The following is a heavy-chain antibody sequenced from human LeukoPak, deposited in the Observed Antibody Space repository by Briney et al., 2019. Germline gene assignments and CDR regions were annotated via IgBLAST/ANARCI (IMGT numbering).Heavy chain of an antibody. Sequence: GGSLRLSCAASGFNFNSYAMHWVRQAPGKGLEWVTVIAYDGINKYYADSVKGRFTISRDNSKNTLYLQMNGLRPDDTAVYYCARPADYYDASAYGYWGQGILVTVSS. D-gene: IGHD3-22*01. V-gene: IGHV3-30*04. CDR1: GFNFNSYA. CDR2: IAYDGINK. J-gene: IGHJ4*02. CDR3: ARPADYYDASAYGY.